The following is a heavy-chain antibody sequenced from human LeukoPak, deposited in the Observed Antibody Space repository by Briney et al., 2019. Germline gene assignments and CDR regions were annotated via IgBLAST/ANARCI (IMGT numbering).Heavy chain of an antibody. V-gene: IGHV3-30-3*01. J-gene: IGHJ6*03. CDR1: GFTLSNFP. D-gene: IGHD3-10*01. Sequence: GGSLRLSCVASGFTLSNFPMHWVRQAPGKGLEWVTVISSDGGNEYYADSVKGRFTISRDISKNTLYLQMNSLRADDTAIYYCARYYYQTGPFGYCYYMDVWGKGTTVTVSS. CDR2: ISSDGGNE. CDR3: ARYYYQTGPFGYCYYMDV.